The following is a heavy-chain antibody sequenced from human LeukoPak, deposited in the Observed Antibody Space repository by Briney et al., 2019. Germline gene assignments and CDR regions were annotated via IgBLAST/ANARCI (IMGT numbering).Heavy chain of an antibody. CDR1: GYTFTSYY. V-gene: IGHV1-46*01. CDR3: ARDRRGSAMTDAFDI. Sequence: ASVKVSCKASGYTFTSYYMHWVRQAPGQGLEWMGIINPSGGSTSYAQKFQGRVTMTRDTSTSTVYMELSSLRSEDTAVYYCARDRRGSAMTDAFDIWGQGTMVTVSS. CDR2: INPSGGST. J-gene: IGHJ3*02. D-gene: IGHD2-2*01.